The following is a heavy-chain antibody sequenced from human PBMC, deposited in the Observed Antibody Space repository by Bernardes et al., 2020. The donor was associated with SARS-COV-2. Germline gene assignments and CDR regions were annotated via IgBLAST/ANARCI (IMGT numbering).Heavy chain of an antibody. CDR1: GGSFSGYY. Sequence: SETLSLTCAVYGGSFSGYYWSWIRQPPGKGLEWIGEINHSGSTNYNPSLKSRVTISVDTSKNQFSLKLSSVTAADTAVYYCARVGQTIFGVLKGFDPWGQGTLVTVSS. J-gene: IGHJ5*02. V-gene: IGHV4-34*01. CDR3: ARVGQTIFGVLKGFDP. D-gene: IGHD3-3*01. CDR2: INHSGST.